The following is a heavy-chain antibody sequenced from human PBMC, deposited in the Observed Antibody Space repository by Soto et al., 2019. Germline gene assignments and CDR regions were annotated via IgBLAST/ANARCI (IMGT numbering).Heavy chain of an antibody. CDR1: GGSFSGYY. V-gene: IGHV4-34*01. Sequence: SETLSLTCAVYGGSFSGYYWSWIRQPPGKGLEWIGEINHSGSTNYNPSLKSRVTISVDTSKNQFSLKLSSVTAADTAVYYCARAPIDSDYYYYMDVWGKGTTVTVSS. CDR3: ARAPIDSDYYYYMDV. D-gene: IGHD3-9*01. CDR2: INHSGST. J-gene: IGHJ6*03.